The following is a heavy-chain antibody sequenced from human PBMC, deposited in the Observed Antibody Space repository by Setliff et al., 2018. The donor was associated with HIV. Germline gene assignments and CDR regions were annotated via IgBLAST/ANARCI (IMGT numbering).Heavy chain of an antibody. CDR3: SRGIVQRQWLRSLIFYYYYMDV. CDR1: GGSISSSNW. Sequence: SETLSLTCAVSGGSISSSNWWCCVRQPPGKGLEWSGEIYHSGSTNYNPSLMRRVTIPADTSENQFYLKMRSVTAGDTGIYYCSRGIVQRQWLRSLIFYYYYMDVWANGTMVTVSS. CDR2: IYHSGST. D-gene: IGHD5-12*01. J-gene: IGHJ6*04. V-gene: IGHV4-4*02.